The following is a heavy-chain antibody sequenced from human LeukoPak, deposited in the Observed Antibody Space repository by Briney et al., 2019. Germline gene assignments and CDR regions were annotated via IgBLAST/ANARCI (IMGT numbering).Heavy chain of an antibody. J-gene: IGHJ3*02. CDR3: ARGELFFSAFDI. CDR1: GYSFTSYY. V-gene: IGHV1-46*03. D-gene: IGHD1-7*01. Sequence: ASVKVSCKASGYSFTSYYMNWVRQAPGQGLEWIGIINPIGGSTHYAQRFQRRLTMTRDTSTSTGYMELSRLRSEDTAVYYCARGELFFSAFDIWGQGTMVIVSS. CDR2: INPIGGST.